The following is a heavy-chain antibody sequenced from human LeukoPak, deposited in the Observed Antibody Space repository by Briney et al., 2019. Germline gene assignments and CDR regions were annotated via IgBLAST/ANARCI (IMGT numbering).Heavy chain of an antibody. D-gene: IGHD3-10*01. CDR2: ISYDGSNK. V-gene: IGHV3-30*04. Sequence: GSLRLSCAASGFTYTKHAMHWVRQAPGKGLEWVAVISYDGSNKKYADSVKGRFTISRDNSKNTLYLQMNSLRPEDTAIYYCAKLFESGTYNNFFHYWGQGTLVTVFS. CDR3: AKLFESGTYNNFFHY. CDR1: GFTYTKHA. J-gene: IGHJ4*02.